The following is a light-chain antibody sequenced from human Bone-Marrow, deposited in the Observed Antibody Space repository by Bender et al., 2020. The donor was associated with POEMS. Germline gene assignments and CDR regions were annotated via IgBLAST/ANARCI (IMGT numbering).Light chain of an antibody. CDR1: NSDVGSYNL. CDR2: EVT. V-gene: IGLV2-14*02. J-gene: IGLJ3*02. Sequence: QSALTQLASVSGSPGQSITISCTGTNSDVGSYNLVSWYQLHPDRAPKLMIYEVTERPSGVPDRVSGSKSGTSASLAITGLQSDDEAIYFCVAWDASLNGWVFGGGTKLTVL. CDR3: VAWDASLNGWV.